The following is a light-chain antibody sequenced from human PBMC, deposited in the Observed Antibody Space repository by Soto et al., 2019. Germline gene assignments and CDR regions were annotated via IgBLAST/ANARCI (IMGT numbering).Light chain of an antibody. V-gene: IGKV1-39*01. J-gene: IGKJ2*01. Sequence: DIQMTQSPSSLSASVGDRVTITCRARQSISSYLNWYQQKPGKAPKLLIYAASSLQSGVPSRFSGSGSGTDFTLTIISLQPEDFANYYCQQSYSTFGQGTKLEIK. CDR3: QQSYST. CDR1: QSISSY. CDR2: AAS.